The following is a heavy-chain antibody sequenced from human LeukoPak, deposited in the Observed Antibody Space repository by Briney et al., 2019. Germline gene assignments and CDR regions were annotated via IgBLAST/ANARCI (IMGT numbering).Heavy chain of an antibody. CDR3: ARDPSGSYTHFDY. V-gene: IGHV1-46*01. D-gene: IGHD1-26*01. CDR1: GYTFTSLY. Sequence: ASVKVSCMASGYTFTSLYMHWVRQAPGQGLEWMGVINPSGGGTSYVQKFQGRVTMTRDTSTSTVYMELSSLRFEDTAVYYCARDPSGSYTHFDYWGQGTLVTVSS. CDR2: INPSGGGT. J-gene: IGHJ4*02.